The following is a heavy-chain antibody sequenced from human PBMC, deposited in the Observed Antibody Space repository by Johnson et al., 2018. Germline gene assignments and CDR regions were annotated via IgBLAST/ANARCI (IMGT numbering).Heavy chain of an antibody. CDR1: GGSLSSGSYY. CDR3: ARGGGLYAFDI. Sequence: QVRLQESGPGLVKPSEALSLTCTVSGGSLSSGSYYWSWIRQPPGMGLEWIAFISHTGSTNYNPSLKRRVTISLETSKNQFSLKLSPVTAADTAVYYRARGGGLYAFDIWGQGTMVTVSS. CDR2: ISHTGST. J-gene: IGHJ3*02. D-gene: IGHD6-19*01. V-gene: IGHV4-61*01.